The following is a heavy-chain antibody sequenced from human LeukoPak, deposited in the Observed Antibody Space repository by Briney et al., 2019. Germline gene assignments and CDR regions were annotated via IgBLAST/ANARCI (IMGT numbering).Heavy chain of an antibody. Sequence: SETLSLTCSVSGGSISSYYWSWIRQPAGKGLEWIGRIYTSGSTNYNPTLKSRVTMSVDTSKTQLCLKLSSVTAADTAVYYCARSGAYYYDSSGYSYYYYYYMDVWGKGTTVTVSS. J-gene: IGHJ6*03. CDR1: GGSISSYY. V-gene: IGHV4-4*07. CDR3: ARSGAYYYDSSGYSYYYYYYMDV. D-gene: IGHD3-22*01. CDR2: IYTSGST.